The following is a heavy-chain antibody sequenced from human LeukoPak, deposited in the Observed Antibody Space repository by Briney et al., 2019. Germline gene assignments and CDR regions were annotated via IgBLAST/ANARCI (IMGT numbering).Heavy chain of an antibody. CDR2: IYDTAYT. V-gene: IGHV4-61*01. CDR1: GGSISSSNYY. CDR3: ARETKLAGFSGGLGSNY. D-gene: IGHD6-19*01. J-gene: IGHJ4*02. Sequence: PSETLSLTCTVSGGSISSSNYYWGWLRQPPGKGLEWIGHIYDTAYTDYNPSVKGRVTISVDTSKNQFSLKLYYVTAADTAIYYCARETKLAGFSGGLGSNYWGQGTLVTVSS.